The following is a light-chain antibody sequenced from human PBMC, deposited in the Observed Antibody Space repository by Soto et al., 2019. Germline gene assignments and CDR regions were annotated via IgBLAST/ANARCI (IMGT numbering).Light chain of an antibody. CDR1: QGISSW. J-gene: IGKJ4*01. CDR2: AAS. V-gene: IGKV1D-12*01. Sequence: DIQMTQSPSSMSASIGDRVTITCWASQGISSWLAWYQQKQGKAPKLLIYAASTLQSGVPSRFSGSGSGTDFTLTISGLQPEDCATYYCQQANAFPLTFGGGTKVEIK. CDR3: QQANAFPLT.